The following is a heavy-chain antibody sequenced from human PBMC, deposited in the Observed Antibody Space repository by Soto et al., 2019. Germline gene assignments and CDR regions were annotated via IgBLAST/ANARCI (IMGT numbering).Heavy chain of an antibody. J-gene: IGHJ5*02. CDR1: GFTINNYG. D-gene: IGHD2-21*01. CDR3: ARDWSSNDWYNWVDP. Sequence: QVQLVESGGGVVQPGRSLRLSCAVSGFTINNYGMHWIRQAPGRGLEWVSMVSHNGGSTFYGDSVRGRFTVSRGESKHTLYVEIISLRPEDTAMYYCARDWSSNDWYNWVDPWGQVTLVIVSS. V-gene: IGHV3-30*03. CDR2: VSHNGGST.